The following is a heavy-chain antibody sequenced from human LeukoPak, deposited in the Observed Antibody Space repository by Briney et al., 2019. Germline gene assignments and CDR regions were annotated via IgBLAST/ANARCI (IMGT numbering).Heavy chain of an antibody. Sequence: LXXXXYIYRSSSTNCRPSLHSRVTISVDTSKAPFSLKLSSVTAADTAVYYCARSPPTSSSGLSDTFDMWGQGTLVTVSS. D-gene: IGHD5-18*01. J-gene: IGHJ3*02. V-gene: IGHV4-59*01. CDR3: ARSPPTSSSGLSDTFDM. CDR2: IYRSSST.